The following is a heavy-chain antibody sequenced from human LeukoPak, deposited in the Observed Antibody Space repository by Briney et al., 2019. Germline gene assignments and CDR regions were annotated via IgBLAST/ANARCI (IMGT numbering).Heavy chain of an antibody. CDR3: TTDRTRILYHAI. CDR2: IYSGGST. J-gene: IGHJ3*02. CDR1: GFTVSSNY. Sequence: GGSLRLSCAASGFTVSSNYMSWVRQAPGKGLEWVSVIYSGGSTYYADSVKGRFTISRDNSKNTLYLQMNSLRAEDTAVYYCTTDRTRILYHAIWGQGTMVTVSS. D-gene: IGHD2-15*01. V-gene: IGHV3-53*01.